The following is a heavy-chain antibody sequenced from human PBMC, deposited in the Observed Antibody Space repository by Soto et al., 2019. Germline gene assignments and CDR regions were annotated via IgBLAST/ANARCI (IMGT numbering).Heavy chain of an antibody. V-gene: IGHV1-69*01. Sequence: QVQLVQSGAEVKKPGSSVKVSCKASGGTFSSYSINWVRQAPGQGLEWMGEIIPIFGTANYAQKFQGRVTITADDSTSTVYMELSSLRSEDTLVYYCARDGGRHSGGIDYWGQGTLVTGSS. CDR1: GGTFSSYS. CDR2: IIPIFGTA. CDR3: ARDGGRHSGGIDY. D-gene: IGHD1-26*01. J-gene: IGHJ4*02.